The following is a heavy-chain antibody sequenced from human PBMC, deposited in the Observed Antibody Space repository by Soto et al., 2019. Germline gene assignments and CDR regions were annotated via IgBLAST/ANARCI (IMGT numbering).Heavy chain of an antibody. Sequence: TGGSLRLSYSASGFTFSSYAMRWIRQAPGKGLEWVSYISSSGSTIYYADSVKGRFTISRDNAKNSPYLQMNSLRAEDTAVYYCARVSGGSTLLVDAFDIWGQGTMVTVSS. CDR2: ISSSGSTI. J-gene: IGHJ3*02. CDR1: GFTFSSYA. V-gene: IGHV3-11*01. CDR3: ARVSGGSTLLVDAFDI. D-gene: IGHD2-15*01.